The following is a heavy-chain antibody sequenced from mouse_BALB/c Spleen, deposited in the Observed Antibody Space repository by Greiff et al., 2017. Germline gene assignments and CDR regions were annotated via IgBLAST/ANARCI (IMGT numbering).Heavy chain of an antibody. V-gene: IGHV3-2*02. J-gene: IGHJ4*01. CDR2: ISYSGST. Sequence: EVQRVESGPGLVKPSQSLSLTCTVTGYSITSDYAWNWIRQFPGNKLEWMGYISYSGSTSYNPSLKSRISITRDTSKNQFFLQLNSVTTEDTATYYCARGDGYLYAMDYWGQGTSVTVSS. D-gene: IGHD2-3*01. CDR3: ARGDGYLYAMDY. CDR1: GYSITSDYA.